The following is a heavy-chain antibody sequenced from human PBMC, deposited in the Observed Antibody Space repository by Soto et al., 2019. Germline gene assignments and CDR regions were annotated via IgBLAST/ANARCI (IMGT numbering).Heavy chain of an antibody. CDR2: IDAGNGDT. J-gene: IGHJ3*01. CDR1: GYIFTSFT. V-gene: IGHV1-3*01. D-gene: IGHD2-8*02. CDR3: ARRGRVAYCTADCLHALDV. Sequence: QVQLVQSGAELKRPGASVRLSCKASGYIFTSFTLHWVRQAPGQRPEWMGWIDAGNGDTKSSLKFQGRVYFTRDTLATTAYMDLSRLTSEDTAMYYCARRGRVAYCTADCLHALDVWGQGTMVTVSA.